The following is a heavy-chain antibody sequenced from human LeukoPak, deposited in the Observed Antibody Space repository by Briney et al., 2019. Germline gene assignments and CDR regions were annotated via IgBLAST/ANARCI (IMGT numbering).Heavy chain of an antibody. CDR2: INHSGST. V-gene: IGHV4-34*01. CDR1: GGSFSGYY. CDR3: ARLSSGSYYFDY. Sequence: SETLSLTCAVYGGSFSGYYWSWIRQPPGKGLEWIGEINHSGSTNYNPSLKSRVTISVDTSKNQFSLKLSSVTAADTAVYYCARLSSGSYYFDYWGQGTLVTVSS. J-gene: IGHJ4*02. D-gene: IGHD3-22*01.